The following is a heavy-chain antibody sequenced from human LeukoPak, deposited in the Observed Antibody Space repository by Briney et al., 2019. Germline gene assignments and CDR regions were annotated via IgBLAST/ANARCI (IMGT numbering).Heavy chain of an antibody. V-gene: IGHV1-18*01. CDR3: ARLHQNDYVWGSYQTTYYFYMDV. D-gene: IGHD3-16*02. Sequence: GASVKVSCKASGYTFTSYGISWVRQAPGQGLEWMGWISAYNGNTNYAQKLQGRVTMTTDTSTSTAYMELRSLRSDDTAVYYCARLHQNDYVWGSYQTTYYFYMDVWGKGTTVTISS. J-gene: IGHJ6*03. CDR2: ISAYNGNT. CDR1: GYTFTSYG.